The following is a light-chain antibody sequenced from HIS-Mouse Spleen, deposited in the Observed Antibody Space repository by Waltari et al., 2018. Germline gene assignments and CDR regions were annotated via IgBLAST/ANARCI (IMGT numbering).Light chain of an antibody. CDR3: AAWDDSLNGYV. CDR2: SNN. Sequence: QSVLTPPPSASGTPGQRVTISCSGSSSNIGSNTVNWYQQLPGTAPNLLIYSNNQRPSGVPDRFSGSKSGTSASLAISGLQSEDEADYYCAAWDDSLNGYVFGTGTKVTVL. CDR1: SSNIGSNT. J-gene: IGLJ1*01. V-gene: IGLV1-44*01.